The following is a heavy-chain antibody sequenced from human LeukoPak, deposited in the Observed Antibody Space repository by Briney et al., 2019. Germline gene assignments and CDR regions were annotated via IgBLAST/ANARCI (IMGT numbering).Heavy chain of an antibody. J-gene: IGHJ4*02. V-gene: IGHV3-23*01. D-gene: IGHD2/OR15-2a*01. CDR1: GFTFGMYA. Sequence: GGSLRLSCAASGFTFGMYAMSWVRQAPGKGLEWVSTLSGSGGSTYYADSVKGRFTISRDNSKNTLYLQMNSLRAEDTAVYYCVSFYETYWGRGTLVTVSS. CDR3: VSFYETY. CDR2: LSGSGGST.